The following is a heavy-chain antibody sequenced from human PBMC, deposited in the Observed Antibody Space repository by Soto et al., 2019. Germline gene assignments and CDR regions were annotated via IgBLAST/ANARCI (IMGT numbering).Heavy chain of an antibody. CDR1: AVRMRHGAYS. V-gene: IGHV4-30-2*06. Sequence: SLSLTCCVSAVRMRHGAYSWYRDRQSPGKGLEWLGYISHLETTYYNPSFRSRLSLSIYRTRNQFFLRLSSMTAADRAVDYCVRGGGYDSFDDWGQGNQVTVSA. D-gene: IGHD2-15*01. CDR3: VRGGGYDSFDD. CDR2: ISHLETT. J-gene: IGHJ4*02.